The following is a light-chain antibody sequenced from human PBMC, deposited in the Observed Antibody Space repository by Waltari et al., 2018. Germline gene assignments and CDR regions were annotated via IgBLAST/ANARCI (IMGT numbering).Light chain of an antibody. CDR2: DVI. J-gene: IGLJ3*02. Sequence: QSALTQPRSVSGSPGQSVAISCTGTSSDVGAYNYVSWYQHHPGKAPKLIIFDVIKRPSGVLDRFSGSKSGNTASLTISGVQAEDEADYHCSSTAGGYTWVFGGGTKLTVL. CDR3: SSTAGGYTWV. V-gene: IGLV2-11*01. CDR1: SSDVGAYNY.